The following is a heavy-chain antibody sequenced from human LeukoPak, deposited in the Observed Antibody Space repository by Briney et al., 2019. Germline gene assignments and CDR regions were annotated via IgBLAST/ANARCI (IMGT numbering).Heavy chain of an antibody. CDR1: GFTFSNYW. CDR2: ISGSGGST. J-gene: IGHJ4*02. CDR3: ARDSGIEMATIIGLDY. V-gene: IGHV3-23*01. D-gene: IGHD5-24*01. Sequence: GGSLRLSCEVSGFTFSNYWMMWVRQAPGKGLEWVLAISGSGGSTYYADSVKGRFTISRDNSKNTLYLQMNSLRAEDTAVYYCARDSGIEMATIIGLDYWGQGTLVTVSS.